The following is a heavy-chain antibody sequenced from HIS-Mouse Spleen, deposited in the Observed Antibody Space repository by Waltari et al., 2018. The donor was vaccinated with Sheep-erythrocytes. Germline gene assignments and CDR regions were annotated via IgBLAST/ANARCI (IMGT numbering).Heavy chain of an antibody. CDR1: GFTFDDYA. D-gene: IGHD3-10*01. CDR3: AKVGGG. V-gene: IGHV3-9*01. Sequence: LRLSCAASGFTFDDYAMHWVRQAPGKGLEWVSGISWNSGSIGYADSVKGRFTISRDNAKNSLYLQMNSLRAEDTALYYCAKVGGGWGQGTMVTVSS. J-gene: IGHJ3*01. CDR2: ISWNSGSI.